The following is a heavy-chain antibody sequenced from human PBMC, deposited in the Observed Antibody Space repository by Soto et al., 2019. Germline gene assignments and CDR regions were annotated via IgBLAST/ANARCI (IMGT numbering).Heavy chain of an antibody. V-gene: IGHV1-69*13. D-gene: IGHD3-3*01. CDR1: GGTFSSYA. J-gene: IGHJ6*02. Sequence: SVKVSCKASGGTFSSYAISWVRQAPGQGLEWMGGIIPIFGTANYAQKFQGRVTITADESTSTAYMELSSLRSEDTAVYYCASPRYDFWSGPHENTYYYYRLDVWGQGTTVTVSS. CDR3: ASPRYDFWSGPHENTYYYYRLDV. CDR2: IIPIFGTA.